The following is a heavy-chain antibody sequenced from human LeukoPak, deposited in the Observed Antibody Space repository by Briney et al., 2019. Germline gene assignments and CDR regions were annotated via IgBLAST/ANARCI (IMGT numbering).Heavy chain of an antibody. V-gene: IGHV4-34*01. CDR3: ARDGDAFDI. J-gene: IGHJ3*02. CDR1: GGSFSGYY. CDR2: INHSGST. Sequence: SETLSLTCAVYGGSFSGYYRSWIRQPPGKGLEWIGEINHSGSTNYNPSLKSRVTISVDTSKNQFSLKLSSVTAADTAVYYCARDGDAFDIWGQGTMVTVSS.